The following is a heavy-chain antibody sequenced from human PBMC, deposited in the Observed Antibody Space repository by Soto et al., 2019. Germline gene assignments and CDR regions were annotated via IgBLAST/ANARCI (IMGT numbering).Heavy chain of an antibody. CDR1: GYTFTSYD. J-gene: IGHJ4*02. Sequence: ASVKVSCKASGYTFTSYDINWVRQATGQGLEWMGWMNPNSGNTGYAQKFQGRVTMTRNTSISTAYMELSSLRSEDTAVYYCARSTYEYGDNELDFWGQGTLVTVSS. CDR2: MNPNSGNT. CDR3: ARSTYEYGDNELDF. D-gene: IGHD4-17*01. V-gene: IGHV1-8*01.